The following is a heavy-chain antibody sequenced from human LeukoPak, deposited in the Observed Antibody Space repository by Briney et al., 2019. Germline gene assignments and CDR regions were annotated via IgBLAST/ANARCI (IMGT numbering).Heavy chain of an antibody. J-gene: IGHJ4*02. CDR1: GGSISSYY. Sequence: ETLSLTCTVSGGSISSYYWSWIRQPPGKGLEWIGYIYYSWSTNYNPSLKSRVNISVDTSKNQFSLKLSSVTAADTAVYYCARVHYDFWSGYYLDYWGQGTLVTVSS. CDR2: IYYSWST. CDR3: ARVHYDFWSGYYLDY. D-gene: IGHD3-3*01. V-gene: IGHV4-59*01.